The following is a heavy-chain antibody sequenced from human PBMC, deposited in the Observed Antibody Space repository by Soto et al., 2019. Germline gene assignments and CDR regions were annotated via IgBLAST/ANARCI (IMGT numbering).Heavy chain of an antibody. Sequence: ASVKVSCKASGYTFTSYDINWVRQATGQGLEWMGWMNPNSGNTGYAQKFQGRVTMTRNTSISTAYMELSSLRSEDTAVYYCARGGLLKDYGACGYWGQGALVTVSS. D-gene: IGHD4-17*01. V-gene: IGHV1-8*01. CDR1: GYTFTSYD. J-gene: IGHJ4*02. CDR3: ARGGLLKDYGACGY. CDR2: MNPNSGNT.